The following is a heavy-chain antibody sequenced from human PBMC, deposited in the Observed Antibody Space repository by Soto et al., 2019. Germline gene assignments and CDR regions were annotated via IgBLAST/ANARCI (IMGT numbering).Heavy chain of an antibody. D-gene: IGHD6-13*01. V-gene: IGHV4-31*03. Sequence: SEPLSLPGTVSVGAISSCGYYWSWIRQHPGKGLEWIGYIYYSGSTYYNPSLKSRVTISVDTSKNQFSLKLSSVTAADTAVYYCAKQSSSWYLWFDPWGQGTLVTVSS. CDR3: AKQSSSWYLWFDP. CDR1: VGAISSCGYY. J-gene: IGHJ5*02. CDR2: IYYSGST.